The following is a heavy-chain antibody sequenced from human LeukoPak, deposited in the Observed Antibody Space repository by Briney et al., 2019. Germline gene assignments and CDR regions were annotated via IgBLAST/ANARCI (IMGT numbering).Heavy chain of an antibody. V-gene: IGHV1-2*02. CDR2: INPNSGGT. J-gene: IGHJ4*02. Sequence: ASVTVSCTASGYTFTGYYMHWVRQAPGQGLEWMGWINPNSGGTNYAQKFQGRVTMTRDTSISTAYMELSRLRSDDTAVYYCARMRQQLVPADFDYWGQGTLVTVSS. CDR3: ARMRQQLVPADFDY. CDR1: GYTFTGYY. D-gene: IGHD6-13*01.